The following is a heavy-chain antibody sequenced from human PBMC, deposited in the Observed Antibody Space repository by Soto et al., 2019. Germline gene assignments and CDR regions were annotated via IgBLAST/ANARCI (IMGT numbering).Heavy chain of an antibody. CDR1: GGTFSSYA. J-gene: IGHJ3*02. V-gene: IGHV1-69*13. Sequence: SVKVSCKVSGGTFSSYAISWVRQAPGQGLEWMGGIIPIFGTANYAQKFQGRVTITADESTSTAYMELSSLRSEDTAVYYCARVADYGDYVSAFDIWGQGTMVTVSS. CDR2: IIPIFGTA. CDR3: ARVADYGDYVSAFDI. D-gene: IGHD4-17*01.